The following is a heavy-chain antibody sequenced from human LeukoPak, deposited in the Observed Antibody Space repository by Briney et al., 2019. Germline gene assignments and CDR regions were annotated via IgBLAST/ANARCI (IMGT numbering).Heavy chain of an antibody. D-gene: IGHD3-22*01. CDR1: GFSFSSYW. V-gene: IGHV3-7*01. CDR2: IRQDESER. Sequence: GGSLRLSCEGSGFSFSSYWMTWVRQLPGKGPEWVANIRQDESERYFADSVKGRFTISRDNAKNSLYLQMNSLRAEDTAVYYCARGDYYDSSGSFDYWGQGTLVTVSS. J-gene: IGHJ4*02. CDR3: ARGDYYDSSGSFDY.